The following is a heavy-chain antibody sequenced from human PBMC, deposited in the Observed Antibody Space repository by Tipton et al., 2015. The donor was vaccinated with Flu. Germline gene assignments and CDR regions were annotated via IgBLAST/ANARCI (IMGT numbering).Heavy chain of an antibody. J-gene: IGHJ4*02. V-gene: IGHV4-61*09. CDR2: IDSSGST. D-gene: IGHD6-19*01. Sequence: TLSLTCTVSGDSISSVSYFWNWIRQPAGKGLEWIGHIDSSGSTNNNAPLKSRVTMSVDTSKNQFSLKLSSVTAADTAVYHCARDLSAVAGSYFDYWGQGTLVTVSS. CDR3: ARDLSAVAGSYFDY. CDR1: GDSISSVSYF.